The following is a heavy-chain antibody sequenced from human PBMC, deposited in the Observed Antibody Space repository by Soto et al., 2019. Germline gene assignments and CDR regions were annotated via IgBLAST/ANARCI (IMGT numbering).Heavy chain of an antibody. J-gene: IGHJ4*02. V-gene: IGHV4-30-4*01. CDR1: GGSISSGDYY. Sequence: SETLSLTCTVSGGSISSGDYYWSWIRQPPGKGLEWIGYIYYSGSTYYNPSLKSRVTISVDTSKNQFSLKLGSVTAADTAVYYCAREDRGYFDYWGQGTLVTVSS. CDR2: IYYSGST. CDR3: AREDRGYFDY.